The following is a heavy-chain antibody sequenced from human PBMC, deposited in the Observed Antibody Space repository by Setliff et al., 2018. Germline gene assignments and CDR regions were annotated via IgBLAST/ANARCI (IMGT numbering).Heavy chain of an antibody. CDR2: IHSSGNT. CDR1: GVSIRSYY. CDR3: VRGGSAWSWHYQL. V-gene: IGHV4-59*01. J-gene: IGHJ2*01. D-gene: IGHD3-16*01. Sequence: PSETLSLTCTVSGVSIRSYYWSWLRQPPGKGLEWIGHIHSSGNTHINPSLGSRVSMSVDTYQNQCSLKVSSMTSADTAVYYCVRGGSAWSWHYQLWGRGVLVTVSS.